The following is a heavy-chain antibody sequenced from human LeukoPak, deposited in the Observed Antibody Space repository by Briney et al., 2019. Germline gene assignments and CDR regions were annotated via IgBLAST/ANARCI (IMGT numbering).Heavy chain of an antibody. CDR1: GYTFTHYG. Sequence: ASVKVSCKTSGYTFTHYGISWVRQAPGQGLEWMGWISGYNGNTNYAQKFQGRVTMTTDTYTTTAYMELRSLRSDDTAVYYCARDLPVYYCFDYWGQGTLVSVSS. J-gene: IGHJ4*02. D-gene: IGHD2-21*01. CDR3: ARDLPVYYCFDY. V-gene: IGHV1-18*01. CDR2: ISGYNGNT.